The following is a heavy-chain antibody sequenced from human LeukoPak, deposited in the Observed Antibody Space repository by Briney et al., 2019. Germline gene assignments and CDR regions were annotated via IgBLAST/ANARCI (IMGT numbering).Heavy chain of an antibody. Sequence: SVKVSCKASGGTFSSYAISWVRQAPGQGREWMGVVIPIFGTANYAQKFQGRVTITTDDSTRTPYTQPSSLTSEDTAVYHRAARPAAAGLSLDYWGQGTLVTVSS. V-gene: IGHV1-69*05. D-gene: IGHD6-13*01. CDR1: GGTFSSYA. J-gene: IGHJ4*02. CDR2: VIPIFGTA. CDR3: AARPAAAGLSLDY.